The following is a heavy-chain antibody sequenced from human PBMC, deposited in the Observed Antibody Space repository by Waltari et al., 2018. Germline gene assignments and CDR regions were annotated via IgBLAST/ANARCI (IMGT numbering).Heavy chain of an antibody. V-gene: IGHV4-59*01. D-gene: IGHD2-21*02. Sequence: QVQLQESGPGLVKPSETLSLTCTVSGGSISSYYWSWIRQSPGKGLEWIGYIYYSGSTNYNPSLKSRVTISVDTSKNQFSLKLSSVTAADTAVYYCARDKGDRCFDLWGRGTLVTVSS. CDR2: IYYSGST. CDR1: GGSISSYY. CDR3: ARDKGDRCFDL. J-gene: IGHJ2*01.